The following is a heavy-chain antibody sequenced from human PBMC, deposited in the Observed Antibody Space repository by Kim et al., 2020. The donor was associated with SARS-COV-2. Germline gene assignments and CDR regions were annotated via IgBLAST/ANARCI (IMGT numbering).Heavy chain of an antibody. CDR1: GFTFSSYW. V-gene: IGHV3-7*01. J-gene: IGHJ3*02. CDR2: IKQDGNQK. Sequence: GGSLRLYCAASGFTFSSYWMTWVRQAPGKGLEWVANIKQDGNQKYYVDSVKGRFTISRDNAKNSLYLQMNSLRAEDTAVYYCARDGDLYSSGKDAFDIWGQGTIVTVSS. D-gene: IGHD6-19*01. CDR3: ARDGDLYSSGKDAFDI.